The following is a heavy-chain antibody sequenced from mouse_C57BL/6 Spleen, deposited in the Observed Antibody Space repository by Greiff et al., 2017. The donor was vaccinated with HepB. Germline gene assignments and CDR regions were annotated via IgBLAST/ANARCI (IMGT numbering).Heavy chain of an antibody. CDR3: ARTGTYDYDVGWYFDV. J-gene: IGHJ1*03. V-gene: IGHV1-39*01. CDR1: GYSFTDYN. D-gene: IGHD2-4*01. Sequence: VQLKESGPELVKPGASVKISCKASGYSFTDYNMNWVKQSNGKSLEWIGVINPNYGTTSYNQKFKGKATLTVDQSSSTAYMQLNSLTSEDSAVYYCARTGTYDYDVGWYFDVWGTGTTVTVSS. CDR2: INPNYGTT.